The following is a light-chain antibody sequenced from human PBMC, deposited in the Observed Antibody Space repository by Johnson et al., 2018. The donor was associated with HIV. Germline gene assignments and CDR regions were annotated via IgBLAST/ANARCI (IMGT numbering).Light chain of an antibody. V-gene: IGLV1-51*02. Sequence: QPVLTQPPSVSAAPGQKVTISCSGSSSNIGNSYVSWYQQLPGTAPKLLIYENNKRPSGIPDRFSGSKSGTSATLGITGLQTGDESDYYCGTWDNSLSVFVFGTGTKVTVL. CDR3: GTWDNSLSVFV. J-gene: IGLJ1*01. CDR2: ENN. CDR1: SSNIGNSY.